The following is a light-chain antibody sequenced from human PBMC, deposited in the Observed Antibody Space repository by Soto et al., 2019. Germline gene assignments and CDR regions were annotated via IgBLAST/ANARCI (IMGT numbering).Light chain of an antibody. CDR2: GAS. J-gene: IGKJ1*01. Sequence: EIVMTQSPATLSVSPGERATLSCRASQSVSNNLAWYQQKPGQAPRLLIYGASTRATGIPARFSGSGSGTEFTLTVSSLQSEDFAVYYWQQYNTWPRTFGQGTKLEIK. CDR3: QQYNTWPRT. V-gene: IGKV3-15*01. CDR1: QSVSNN.